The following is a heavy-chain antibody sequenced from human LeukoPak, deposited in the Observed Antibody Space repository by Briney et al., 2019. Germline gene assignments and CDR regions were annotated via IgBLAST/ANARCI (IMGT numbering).Heavy chain of an antibody. D-gene: IGHD3-9*01. CDR3: ARYTEDYDILTGYSYNWFDP. CDR2: IYHSGTT. Sequence: PSETLSLTCTVSGAFIRGGGVYWSWIRQPPGKGLEWIGYIYHSGTTYYSPSLKSRVTISIDTSKNQFSLKLRSVTAADTAVYYCARYTEDYDILTGYSYNWFDPWGQGTLVTVSS. CDR1: GAFIRGGGVY. J-gene: IGHJ5*02. V-gene: IGHV4-30-2*01.